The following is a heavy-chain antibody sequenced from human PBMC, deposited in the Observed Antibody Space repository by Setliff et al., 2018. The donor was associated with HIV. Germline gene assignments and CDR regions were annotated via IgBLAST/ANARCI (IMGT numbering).Heavy chain of an antibody. V-gene: IGHV1-2*02. J-gene: IGHJ5*02. Sequence: VASVKVSCKASGYSFARYGLSWVRQAPGQGLEWMGWIIPNSGGTNYAQKFQGRVTMTRNTSISTAYMELRSLRSEDTAVYFCARTWGAGVTGYWFEPWGQGTRVTVSS. CDR3: ARTWGAGVTGYWFEP. CDR1: GYSFARYG. D-gene: IGHD3-9*01. CDR2: IIPNSGGT.